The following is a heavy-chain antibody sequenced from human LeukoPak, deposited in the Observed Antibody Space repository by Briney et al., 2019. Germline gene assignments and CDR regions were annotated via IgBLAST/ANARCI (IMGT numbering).Heavy chain of an antibody. Sequence: SVKVSCKASGGTFSSYAISWVRQAPGQGLEWMGRIIPILGIAHYAQKFQGRVTITADKSTSTACMELSSLRSEDTAVYYCARDYGDYGYYGMDVWGQGTTVTVSS. D-gene: IGHD4-17*01. V-gene: IGHV1-69*04. CDR2: IIPILGIA. CDR1: GGTFSSYA. J-gene: IGHJ6*02. CDR3: ARDYGDYGYYGMDV.